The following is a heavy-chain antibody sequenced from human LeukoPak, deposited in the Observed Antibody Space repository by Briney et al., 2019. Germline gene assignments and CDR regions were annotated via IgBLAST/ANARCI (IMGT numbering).Heavy chain of an antibody. CDR2: IYYSGST. D-gene: IGHD6-13*01. V-gene: IGHV4-39*07. Sequence: SETLSLTCTVSGGSISSSSYYWGWIRQPPGKGLEWIGSIYYSGSTYYNLSLKSRVTISVDTSKNQFSLKLSSVTAADTAVYYCARGRAAGAFDIWGQGTMVTVSS. CDR1: GGSISSSSYY. J-gene: IGHJ3*02. CDR3: ARGRAAGAFDI.